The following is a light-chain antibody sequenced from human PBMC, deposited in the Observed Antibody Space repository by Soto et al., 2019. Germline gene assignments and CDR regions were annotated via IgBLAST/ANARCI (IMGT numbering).Light chain of an antibody. CDR1: QSVRSY. J-gene: IGKJ1*01. V-gene: IGKV3-15*01. CDR2: GAS. Sequence: EIVMTQSPATLSVSPGERAALSCRASQSVRSYLAWYQQKPGQAPRLLIYGASTRATGIPARFSGSGSGTEFTLTISSLQSEDFAVYYCQQYNNWPQTFGQGTKVDI. CDR3: QQYNNWPQT.